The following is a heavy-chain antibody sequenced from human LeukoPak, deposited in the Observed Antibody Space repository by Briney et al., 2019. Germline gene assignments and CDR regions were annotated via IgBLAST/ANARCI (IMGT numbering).Heavy chain of an antibody. CDR3: ARGGRYFDY. CDR2: ISSYSSTI. V-gene: IGHV3-48*01. Sequence: GGSLGLSCTASGFTLNNDAMSWVRQAPGKGLEWVSYISSYSSTIYYADSVKGRFTISRDNAKNSLYLQMNSLRAEDTAVYYCARGGRYFDYWGQGTLVTVSS. D-gene: IGHD3-9*01. CDR1: GFTLNNDA. J-gene: IGHJ4*02.